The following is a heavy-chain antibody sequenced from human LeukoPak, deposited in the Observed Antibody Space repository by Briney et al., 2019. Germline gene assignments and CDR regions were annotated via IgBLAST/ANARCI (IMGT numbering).Heavy chain of an antibody. CDR1: GFTFSSYE. J-gene: IGHJ4*02. V-gene: IGHV3-23*01. CDR3: ATWKATRQVFDY. CDR2: ISGNGGST. Sequence: GGSLRLSCAASGFTFSSYEMNWVRQAPGKGLEWVSAISGNGGSTYYADSVKGRFTISRDNSKNTLYLQMNSLRSDDTAVYYCATWKATRQVFDYWGQGTLVTVSS. D-gene: IGHD5-12*01.